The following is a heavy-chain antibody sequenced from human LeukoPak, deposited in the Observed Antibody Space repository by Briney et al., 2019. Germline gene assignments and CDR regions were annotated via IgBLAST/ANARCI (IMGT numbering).Heavy chain of an antibody. V-gene: IGHV3-21*01. J-gene: IGHJ3*02. CDR2: ISSSSSYI. Sequence: GGSLRLSCAASGFTFSSYSMNWVRQAPGKGLEWVSSISSSSSYIYYADSVKGRFTISRDNAKNSLYLQMNSLRAEDTAVYYCARGGAAITSAFGIWGQGTMVTVSS. CDR3: ARGGAAITSAFGI. D-gene: IGHD2-2*01. CDR1: GFTFSSYS.